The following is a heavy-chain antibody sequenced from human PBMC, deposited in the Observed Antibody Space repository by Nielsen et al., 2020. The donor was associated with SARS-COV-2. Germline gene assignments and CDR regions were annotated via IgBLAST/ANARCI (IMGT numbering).Heavy chain of an antibody. CDR3: ARARATIFGLVMSYGMDV. D-gene: IGHD3/OR15-3a*01. CDR2: INPYRGGT. J-gene: IGHJ6*02. V-gene: IGHV1-2*06. CDR1: GYTLTDYY. Sequence: ASVKVSCKASGYTLTDYYIHWVRQAPAQGLEWTGRINPYRGGTNYAQKFQGTVTMTRDASISTVYMELTSDDTAVYYCARARATIFGLVMSYGMDVWGQGTTVAVSS.